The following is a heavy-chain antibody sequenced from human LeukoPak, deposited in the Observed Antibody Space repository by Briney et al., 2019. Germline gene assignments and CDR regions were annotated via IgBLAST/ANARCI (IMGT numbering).Heavy chain of an antibody. V-gene: IGHV4-4*07. CDR3: ARGTVTTLFDY. Sequence: SETLSLTCIVTGGSISYYYWSWIRQPPGKGLEWIGRLYTSGSTDYNPSLKSRVTMSVDTSKNQFSLKLRSVTAADTAVYYCARGTVTTLFDYWGQGTLVTVSS. J-gene: IGHJ4*02. CDR1: GGSISYYY. CDR2: LYTSGST. D-gene: IGHD4-17*01.